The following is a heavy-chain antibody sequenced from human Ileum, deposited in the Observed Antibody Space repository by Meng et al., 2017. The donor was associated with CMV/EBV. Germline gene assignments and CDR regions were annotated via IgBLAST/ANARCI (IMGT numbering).Heavy chain of an antibody. CDR3: ARSNYFAMDV. J-gene: IGHJ6*02. CDR1: GFTFSNYW. V-gene: IGHV3-74*03. Sequence: GGSLRLSCVASGFTFSNYWMHWVRQVPGKGLVWVSRISSDGSSTTHADSVKGRFTISRDNAKNTLYLQMNSLRAEDTALYYCARSNYFAMDVWGQGTTVTVSS. CDR2: ISSDGSST.